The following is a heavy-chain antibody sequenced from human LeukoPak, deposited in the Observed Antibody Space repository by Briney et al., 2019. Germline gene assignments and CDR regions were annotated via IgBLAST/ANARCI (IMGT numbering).Heavy chain of an antibody. CDR2: IYYSGST. J-gene: IGHJ5*02. V-gene: IGHV4-59*01. D-gene: IGHD6-13*01. Sequence: PSETLPLICTVSGGSISSYYWSWIRQPPGKGLEWIGYIYYSGSTNYNPSLKSRVTISVDTSKNQFSLKLSSVTAADTAVYYCASGSSWSHWFDPWGQGTLVTVSS. CDR3: ASGSSWSHWFDP. CDR1: GGSISSYY.